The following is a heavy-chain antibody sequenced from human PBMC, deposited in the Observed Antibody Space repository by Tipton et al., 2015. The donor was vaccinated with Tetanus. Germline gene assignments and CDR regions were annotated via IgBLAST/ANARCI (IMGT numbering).Heavy chain of an antibody. D-gene: IGHD4-17*01. CDR3: ARGPTATSDY. V-gene: IGHV4-30-4*01. Sequence: GLVKPSEPLSLTCTVSGGSISNDNYYWSWIRQPPGKGLEWIGYMFYSGSAYYNPSLKSRITISMDTSRNQFSLNLSSVTAADTAVYYCARGPTATSDYWGQGTLVTVSS. CDR2: MFYSGSA. CDR1: GGSISNDNYY. J-gene: IGHJ4*02.